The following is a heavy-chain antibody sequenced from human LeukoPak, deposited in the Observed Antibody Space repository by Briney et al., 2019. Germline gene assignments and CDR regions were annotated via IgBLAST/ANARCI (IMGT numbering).Heavy chain of an antibody. CDR1: GDTISRYY. Sequence: SETLSLTCTVSGDTISRYYWSWIRQPPGKGLEWIGYIYYSGTTNYNPSLKSRVTISVDTSKNQFSLKLSSVTAADTAVYYCARGPTRNYFDYWGQGTLVTVSS. J-gene: IGHJ4*02. CDR3: ARGPTRNYFDY. CDR2: IYYSGTT. V-gene: IGHV4-59*01.